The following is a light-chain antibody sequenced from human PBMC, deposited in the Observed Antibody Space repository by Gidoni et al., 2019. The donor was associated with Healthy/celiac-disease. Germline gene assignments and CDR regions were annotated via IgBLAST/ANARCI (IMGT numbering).Light chain of an antibody. CDR3: QSYDSSLSGYVV. Sequence: QSVLTQPPSVSGAPGQRVTISCTGSSSNIVAGYDVHWYQQLPGTAPKLLIYGNNNRPSGVPDRFSGSKSGTSASLAITGLQAEDEADYYCQSYDSSLSGYVVFGGGTKLTVL. J-gene: IGLJ2*01. CDR1: SSNIVAGYD. V-gene: IGLV1-40*01. CDR2: GNN.